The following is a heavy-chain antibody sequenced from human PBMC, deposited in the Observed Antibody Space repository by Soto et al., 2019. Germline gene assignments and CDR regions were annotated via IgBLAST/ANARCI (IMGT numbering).Heavy chain of an antibody. CDR1: EFTFNNYA. CDR2: ISADGAGT. D-gene: IGHD1-1*01. Sequence: PGGSLRLSCTGSEFTFNNYAMSWVRQAPGKGLEWVSGISADGAGTYYAESVKGRFTISRDNSKNTVYLQMNSVRDEDTAIYYCARDRSAGDYFYYGMDVWGQGTTVTVSS. V-gene: IGHV3-23*01. CDR3: ARDRSAGDYFYYGMDV. J-gene: IGHJ6*02.